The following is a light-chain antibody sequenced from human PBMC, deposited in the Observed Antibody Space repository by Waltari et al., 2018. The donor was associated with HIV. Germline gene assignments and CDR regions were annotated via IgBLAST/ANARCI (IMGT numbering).Light chain of an antibody. CDR2: EVS. CDR1: SSDVGSYQH. J-gene: IGLJ2*01. CDR3: SSYAGSSTFVI. V-gene: IGLV2-23*02. Sequence: QSALTQPASVSGSPGQSITISCTGSSSDVGSYQHVSWYQQHPGKAPRLIIYEVSKRPSGVSMRYSASKSGKTASLTVSGLRAEDEADYYCSSYAGSSTFVIFGGGTKLTVL.